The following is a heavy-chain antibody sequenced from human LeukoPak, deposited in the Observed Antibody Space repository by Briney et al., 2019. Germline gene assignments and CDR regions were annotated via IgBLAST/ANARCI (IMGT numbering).Heavy chain of an antibody. D-gene: IGHD4-17*01. CDR2: ISSSSSYI. Sequence: GGSLRLSCAASGFTFSSYSMNWVRQAPGKGLEWVSSISSSSSYIYYADSVKGRFTISRDNAKNSLYLQVNSLRAEDTAVYYCARKRSYGDYPDYWGQGTLVTVSS. J-gene: IGHJ4*02. V-gene: IGHV3-21*01. CDR1: GFTFSSYS. CDR3: ARKRSYGDYPDY.